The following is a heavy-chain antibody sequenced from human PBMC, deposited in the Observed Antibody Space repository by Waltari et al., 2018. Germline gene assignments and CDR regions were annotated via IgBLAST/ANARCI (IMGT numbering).Heavy chain of an antibody. CDR2: INPNSGGT. D-gene: IGHD6-6*01. CDR1: GYTFTGYY. V-gene: IGHV1-2*02. CDR3: ARAIKNEYSSSSFDY. J-gene: IGHJ4*02. Sequence: QVQLVQSGAEVKKPGASVKVSCKASGYTFTGYYMHWVRQAPGQGLEWMGWINPNSGGTNYAQKVQGRVTMTRETSISTAYMELSRLRSDDTAVYYGARAIKNEYSSSSFDYWGQGTLVTVSS.